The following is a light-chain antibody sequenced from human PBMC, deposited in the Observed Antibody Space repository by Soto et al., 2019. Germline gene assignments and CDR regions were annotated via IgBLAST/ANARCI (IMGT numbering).Light chain of an antibody. Sequence: DVVMTQAPISLSVTPGQPASISCESSQSLLHTDGKTYLYWYLQKPGQPPQILIYEVSNLFSGVPDRFSGSGSGTYFTLKISRVEAEDVGVYYCMQSAQLPLTFGGGTKVEIK. V-gene: IGKV2D-29*01. J-gene: IGKJ4*01. CDR1: QSLLHTDGKTY. CDR2: EVS. CDR3: MQSAQLPLT.